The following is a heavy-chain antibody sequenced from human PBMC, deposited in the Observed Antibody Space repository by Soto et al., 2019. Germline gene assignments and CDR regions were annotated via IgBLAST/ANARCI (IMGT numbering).Heavy chain of an antibody. D-gene: IGHD3-22*01. CDR1: GYIFSTYT. Sequence: EASVKVSCKASGYIFSTYTMHWVRQAPGQRLEWMGWTNAANGNTKYSQNFQGRVTISRDTSASTAYLELSSLRSEDTAVYYCARVSFETSGYADYWGQGTLVTVSS. J-gene: IGHJ4*02. V-gene: IGHV1-3*01. CDR2: TNAANGNT. CDR3: ARVSFETSGYADY.